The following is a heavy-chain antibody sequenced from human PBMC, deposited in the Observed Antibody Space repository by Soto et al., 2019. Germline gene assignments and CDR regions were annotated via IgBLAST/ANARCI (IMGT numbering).Heavy chain of an antibody. Sequence: EVQLVESGGGLVQPGGSLRLSCAASGLIFSDYHMDWVRQAPGKGLEWVGRIRRKANSYTTEYAASVKGGFTISRDDSKNTLYLQMNSLKSEDTAVYYCAMLGGWSGGSSGMDVWGQGTKVTVSS. J-gene: IGHJ6*02. CDR2: IRRKANSYTT. D-gene: IGHD6-19*01. V-gene: IGHV3-72*01. CDR1: GLIFSDYH. CDR3: AMLGGWSGGSSGMDV.